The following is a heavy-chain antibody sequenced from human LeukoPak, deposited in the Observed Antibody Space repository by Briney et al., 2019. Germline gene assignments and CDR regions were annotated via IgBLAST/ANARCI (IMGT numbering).Heavy chain of an antibody. D-gene: IGHD6-13*01. CDR2: INPSSGTT. V-gene: IGHV1-46*01. CDR1: GLTLTRYY. Sequence: ASVKGSCNASGLTLTRYYIHWARQAPGQGLDWMGMINPSSGTTRSAQMFQDRVTMTRDTSTSAVYMELSSLTSEDTAMFYCARTYSSSWSYCDSWGQGTLVTVSS. CDR3: ARTYSSSWSYCDS. J-gene: IGHJ4*02.